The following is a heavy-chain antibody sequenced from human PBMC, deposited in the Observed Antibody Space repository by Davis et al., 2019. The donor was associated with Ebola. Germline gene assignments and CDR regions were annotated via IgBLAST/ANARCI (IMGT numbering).Heavy chain of an antibody. V-gene: IGHV3-21*01. Sequence: GGSLRLSCAASGFTVSSNYMSWVRQAPGKGLEWVSSISSSSSYIYYADSVKGRFTISRDNAKNSLYLQMNSLRAEDTAVYYCARDTYYDFWSGYYRDWFDPWGQGTLVTVSS. D-gene: IGHD3-3*01. CDR1: GFTVSSNY. J-gene: IGHJ5*02. CDR3: ARDTYYDFWSGYYRDWFDP. CDR2: ISSSSSYI.